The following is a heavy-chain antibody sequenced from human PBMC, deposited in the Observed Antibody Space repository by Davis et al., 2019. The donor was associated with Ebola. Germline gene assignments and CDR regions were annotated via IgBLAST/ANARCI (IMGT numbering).Heavy chain of an antibody. Sequence: GGSLRLSCTDSVITFSSYAMTWVRQAPGKGLEWVSAISGSGGSTYYADSVKGRFTISRDNSKKTLYLQMNSLRAEDTVVYYCAKSGLSFGVVKYHYGMDVWGKGTTVTVSS. CDR1: VITFSSYA. CDR3: AKSGLSFGVVKYHYGMDV. D-gene: IGHD3-3*01. CDR2: ISGSGGST. V-gene: IGHV3-23*01. J-gene: IGHJ6*04.